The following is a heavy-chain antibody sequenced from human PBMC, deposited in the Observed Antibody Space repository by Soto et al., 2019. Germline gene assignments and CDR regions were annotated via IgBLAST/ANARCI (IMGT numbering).Heavy chain of an antibody. CDR3: ARSQGGSSSLDIYYYYYCGMDV. Sequence: SVKVSCKAPGGTFSSYAICWVRQAPGQGLEWMGGIIPIFGTANYAQKFQGRVTITADESTSTGYMELSSLRSEDAAVYYCARSQGGSSSLDIYYYYYCGMDVWGQGTTVTVSS. D-gene: IGHD2-15*01. CDR2: IIPIFGTA. V-gene: IGHV1-69*13. CDR1: GGTFSSYA. J-gene: IGHJ6*02.